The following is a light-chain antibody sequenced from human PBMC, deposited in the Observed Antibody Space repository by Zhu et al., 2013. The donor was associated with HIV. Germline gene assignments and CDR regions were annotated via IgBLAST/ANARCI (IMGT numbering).Light chain of an antibody. J-gene: IGKJ3*01. CDR1: QSVYDW. V-gene: IGKV1-5*03. CDR3: QQANSFPFT. CDR2: EVS. Sequence: DIQMTQSPSTLSASVGDRVTITCRASQSVYDWLAWYQQKPEKAPKLLIYEVSNLERGVPSRFSGSGTGTEFTLTITSLQPDDFATYFCQQANSFPFTFGPGTKVDIK.